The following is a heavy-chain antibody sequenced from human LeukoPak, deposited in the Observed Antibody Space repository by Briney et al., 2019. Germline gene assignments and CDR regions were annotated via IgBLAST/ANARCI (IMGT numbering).Heavy chain of an antibody. CDR3: AREGWFGELLNAFDI. CDR2: IYSGGST. J-gene: IGHJ3*02. D-gene: IGHD3-10*01. CDR1: GFTVSSNY. Sequence: PGGSLRLSCAASGFTVSSNYMSWVRQAPGKGLEWVSVIYSGGSTYYADSVKGRFTISRDNSKNTLYLQMNSLRAEDTAVYYCAREGWFGELLNAFDIWGQGTMVTVSS. V-gene: IGHV3-53*01.